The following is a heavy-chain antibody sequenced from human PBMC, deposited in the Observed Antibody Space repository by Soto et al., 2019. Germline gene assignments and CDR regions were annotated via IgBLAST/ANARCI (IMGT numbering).Heavy chain of an antibody. CDR2: IYYSGST. CDR1: GGSISSGDYY. Sequence: SATLSLTCTVSGGSISSGDYYWSWIRQPPGKGLEWIGYIYYSGSTYYNPSLKSRVTISVDTSKNQFSLKLSSVTAADTAVYNCAKLPWADYGGIFDPWGQGTLVTVSS. V-gene: IGHV4-30-4*01. D-gene: IGHD4-17*01. J-gene: IGHJ5*02. CDR3: AKLPWADYGGIFDP.